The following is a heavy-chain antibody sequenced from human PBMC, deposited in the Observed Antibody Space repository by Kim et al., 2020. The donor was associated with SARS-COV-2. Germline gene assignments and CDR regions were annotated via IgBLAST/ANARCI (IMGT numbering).Heavy chain of an antibody. CDR1: GGSISSYY. CDR2: IYYSGST. V-gene: IGHV4-59*01. D-gene: IGHD6-6*01. J-gene: IGHJ4*02. CDR3: ARAVIAARPGGLYFDY. Sequence: SETLSLTCTVSGGSISSYYWSWIRQPPGKGLEWIGYIYYSGSTNYNPSLKSRVTISVDTSKNQFSLKLSSVTAADTAVYYCARAVIAARPGGLYFDYWGQGTLVTVSS.